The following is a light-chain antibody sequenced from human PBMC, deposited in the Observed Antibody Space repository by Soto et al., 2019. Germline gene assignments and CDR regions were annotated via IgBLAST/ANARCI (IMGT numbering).Light chain of an antibody. V-gene: IGLV4-69*01. Sequence: QPVLTQSPSASASLGASVKLTCILSSGHSSYAIAWHQQQPERGPRYLMKLNSDGSHNKGDGIPDRFSGSSSGAERYLTISSLQSEDEADYYCQTWGTGIQVFGGGTKLTVL. J-gene: IGLJ2*01. CDR1: SGHSSYA. CDR2: LNSDGSH. CDR3: QTWGTGIQV.